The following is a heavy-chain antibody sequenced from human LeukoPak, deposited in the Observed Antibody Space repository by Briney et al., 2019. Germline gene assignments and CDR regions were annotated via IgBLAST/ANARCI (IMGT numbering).Heavy chain of an antibody. CDR3: ARGASNRFDY. Sequence: GGSPRLSCAASGFSFSNYWMHWVRQAPGKGLVWVSRIYTDGSSTNYADSVKGRFTISRDNAKNTLFLQMNSLRAEATAVYYCARGASNRFDYWGQGTLVTVSS. CDR1: GFSFSNYW. J-gene: IGHJ4*02. D-gene: IGHD1-14*01. CDR2: IYTDGSST. V-gene: IGHV3-74*01.